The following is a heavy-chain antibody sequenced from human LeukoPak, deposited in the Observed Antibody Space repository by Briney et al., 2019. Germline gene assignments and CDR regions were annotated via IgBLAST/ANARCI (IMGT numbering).Heavy chain of an antibody. D-gene: IGHD6-13*01. CDR3: ARGGRQQLTPYYFDY. V-gene: IGHV4-34*01. Sequence: SETLSLTCAVYGGSFSGYYGSWIRQPPGKGLEWIGEINHSGSTNYNPSLKSRVTISVDTSKNQFSLKLSSVTAADTAVYYCARGGRQQLTPYYFDYWGQGTLVTVSS. CDR2: INHSGST. J-gene: IGHJ4*02. CDR1: GGSFSGYY.